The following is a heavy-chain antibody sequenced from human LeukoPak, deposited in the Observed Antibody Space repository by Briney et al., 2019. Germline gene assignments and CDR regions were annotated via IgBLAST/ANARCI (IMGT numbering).Heavy chain of an antibody. CDR3: ARDRHDYHSKPLSDY. CDR1: GYTFISYG. D-gene: IGHD5-12*01. CDR2: ISAYNGNT. V-gene: IGHV1-18*01. Sequence: ASVKVSCKASGYTFISYGISWVRQAPGQGLEWMGWISAYNGNTNYAQKLQGRVTMTTDTSTSTAYMELRSLRSDDTAVYYCARDRHDYHSKPLSDYWGQGTLVTVSS. J-gene: IGHJ4*02.